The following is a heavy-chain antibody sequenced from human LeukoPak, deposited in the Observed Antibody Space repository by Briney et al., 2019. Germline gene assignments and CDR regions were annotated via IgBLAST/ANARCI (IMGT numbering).Heavy chain of an antibody. Sequence: GGSLRLSCAASGFSLSNNGMHWVRQAPGKGLEWVALLRYDGINKYYADSVKGRFTISRDNAKNSLYLQMNSLRAEDTAVYYCARARITIFGVAHAFDIWGQGTMVTVSS. CDR1: GFSLSNNG. V-gene: IGHV3-30*02. D-gene: IGHD3-3*01. CDR2: LRYDGINK. J-gene: IGHJ3*02. CDR3: ARARITIFGVAHAFDI.